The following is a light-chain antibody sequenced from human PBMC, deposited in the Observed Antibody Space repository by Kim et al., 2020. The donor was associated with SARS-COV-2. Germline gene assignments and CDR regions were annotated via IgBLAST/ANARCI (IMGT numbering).Light chain of an antibody. CDR3: QQYNNWPQWT. CDR2: GAS. J-gene: IGKJ1*01. Sequence: SQGERVSLSCRARQSVSNNVAWYQQRPGQAPRLLIYGASTRATDIPVRFTGSGSGTEFTLTISSLRSEDFAVYYCQQYNNWPQWTFGQGTKVDIK. V-gene: IGKV3-15*01. CDR1: QSVSNN.